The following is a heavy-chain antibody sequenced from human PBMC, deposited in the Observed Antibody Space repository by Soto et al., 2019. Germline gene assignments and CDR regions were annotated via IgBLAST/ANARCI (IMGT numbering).Heavy chain of an antibody. CDR1: GGSISSGGYY. Sequence: PSETLSLTCTVSGGSISSGGYYWSWIRQHPGKGLEWIGYIYYSGSTYYNPSLKSRVTISVDTSKNQLSLKLSSVTAADTAVYYCARGSKSTYYFDYWGQGTLVTVSS. CDR2: IYYSGST. J-gene: IGHJ4*02. V-gene: IGHV4-31*03. CDR3: ARGSKSTYYFDY.